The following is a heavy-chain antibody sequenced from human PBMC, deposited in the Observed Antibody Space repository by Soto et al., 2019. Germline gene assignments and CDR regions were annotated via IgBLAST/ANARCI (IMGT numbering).Heavy chain of an antibody. CDR2: INPNSGGT. J-gene: IGHJ5*02. D-gene: IGHD7-27*01. V-gene: IGHV1-2*02. CDR3: ARVWGTLLAHLP. CDR1: GYTFTGYY. Sequence: ASVKVSCKASGYTFTGYYIHWVRQAPGQGLEWMGYINPNSGGTKYAPRFQGRVTMTSDTSIRTAYMDLSNLRSDDTAVYYCARVWGTLLAHLPCGPGTLVTVXS.